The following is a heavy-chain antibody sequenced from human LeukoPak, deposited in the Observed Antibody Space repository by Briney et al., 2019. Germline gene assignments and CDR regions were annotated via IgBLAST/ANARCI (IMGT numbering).Heavy chain of an antibody. V-gene: IGHV4-61*02. CDR1: GGSISSGSDY. Sequence: SETLSLTCTVSGGSISSGSDYWSWIRQPAGKGLEWIGRIYTSGSTNYNPSLKSRVTISVDTSKNQFSLKLSSVTAADTAVYYCATTLEMATTRQDYWGQGTLVTVSS. CDR3: ATTLEMATTRQDY. J-gene: IGHJ4*02. D-gene: IGHD5-24*01. CDR2: IYTSGST.